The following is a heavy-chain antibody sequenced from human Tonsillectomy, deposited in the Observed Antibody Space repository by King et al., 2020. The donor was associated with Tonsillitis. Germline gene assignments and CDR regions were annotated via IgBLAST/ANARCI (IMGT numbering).Heavy chain of an antibody. CDR1: GYSFTNYY. D-gene: IGHD2/OR15-2a*01. J-gene: IGHJ2*01. CDR3: AREGGSFRHFDL. Sequence: VQLVESGAEVKEPGASPKVSCKASGYSFTNYYMHWVRQAPGQRLEWMGLINPSGTGTGYAQNFQGRITMTRDMSTGTDYMELSSLRSDDTAVYYCAREGGSFRHFDLWGRGTLVTVSS. CDR2: INPSGTGT. V-gene: IGHV1-46*01.